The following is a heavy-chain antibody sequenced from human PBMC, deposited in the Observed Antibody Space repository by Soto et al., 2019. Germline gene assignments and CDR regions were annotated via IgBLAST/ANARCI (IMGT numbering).Heavy chain of an antibody. J-gene: IGHJ4*02. Sequence: QVQLQESGPGLVKPSETLSLTCAVSGGSISSPNWWSWYRQPPGKGLEWIGEMYPSGSSNRNPSLNSRFTISLDTSKNHFSLKLTSLTAADTAMYVCAREGFDHRTDSWGQGIPVTVSS. CDR2: MYPSGSS. CDR3: AREGFDHRTDS. V-gene: IGHV4-4*02. CDR1: GGSISSPNW.